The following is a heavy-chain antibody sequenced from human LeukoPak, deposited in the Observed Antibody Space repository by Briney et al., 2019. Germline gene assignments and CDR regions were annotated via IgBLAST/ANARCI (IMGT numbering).Heavy chain of an antibody. V-gene: IGHV3-21*01. J-gene: IGHJ6*03. CDR3: ARLPGGDYGAGYYYYMDV. D-gene: IGHD4-17*01. CDR2: ISSSSSYI. Sequence: PGGSLRLSCAASGFTFSSYSMSWVRQAPGKGLEWVSSISSSSSYIYYVDSVKGRFPISRDNAKNSLYLQMNSLRAEDTAVYYCARLPGGDYGAGYYYYMDVWGKGTTVTVSS. CDR1: GFTFSSYS.